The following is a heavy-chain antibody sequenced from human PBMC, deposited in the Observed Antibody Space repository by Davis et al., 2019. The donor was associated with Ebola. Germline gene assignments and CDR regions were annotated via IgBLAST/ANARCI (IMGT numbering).Heavy chain of an antibody. CDR1: GGTFSSYA. Sequence: SVKVSCKASGGTFSSYAISWVRQAPGQGLEWMGRIIPIFGTANYAQKFQGRVTITADKSTSTAYMELSSLRSEDTAVYYCARGDLGYCSSTSCYAGYYYGMDVWGQGTTVTVSS. D-gene: IGHD2-2*01. J-gene: IGHJ6*02. V-gene: IGHV1-69*06. CDR2: IIPIFGTA. CDR3: ARGDLGYCSSTSCYAGYYYGMDV.